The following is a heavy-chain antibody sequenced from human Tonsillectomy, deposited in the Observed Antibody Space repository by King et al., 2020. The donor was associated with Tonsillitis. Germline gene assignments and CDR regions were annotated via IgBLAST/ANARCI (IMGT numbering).Heavy chain of an antibody. CDR3: AKGAYYDSSGNYFDY. D-gene: IGHD3-22*01. J-gene: IGHJ4*02. Sequence: QLVQSGGGLVQPGGSLRLSCAASGFTFSSYAMNWVRQAPGKGLEWGSGISGSGGSTYYVDSVKGRFTISRDNSKNTLFLQMNSLRAEDTAVYYCAKGAYYDSSGNYFDYWGQGTLVTVSS. CDR1: GFTFSSYA. V-gene: IGHV3-23*04. CDR2: ISGSGGST.